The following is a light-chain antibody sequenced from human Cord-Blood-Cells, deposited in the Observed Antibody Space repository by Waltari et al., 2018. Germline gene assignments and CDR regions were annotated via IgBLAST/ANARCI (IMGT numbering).Light chain of an antibody. CDR3: SSYTSSSTYV. CDR2: DVS. Sequence: QSALTQPASVSGSPGQSITISCTGTSSDVGGYNYVSWYQQHPGKAPKLMIYDVSKRPSVVSNRFSGSKSGTTASLTISGLQAEDEADYYCSSYTSSSTYVFGTGTKVTVL. J-gene: IGLJ1*01. CDR1: SSDVGGYNY. V-gene: IGLV2-14*01.